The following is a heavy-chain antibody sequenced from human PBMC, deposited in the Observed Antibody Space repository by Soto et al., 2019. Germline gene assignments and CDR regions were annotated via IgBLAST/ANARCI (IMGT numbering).Heavy chain of an antibody. D-gene: IGHD1-26*01. CDR2: ISSSNSYI. J-gene: IGHJ4*01. V-gene: IGHV3-21*01. CDR3: AREGRLGDFDF. Sequence: GGSLRLSCAASGFTFSSYSMNWVRQAPGKGLEWVSSISSSNSYIYYADSVKGRFTISRDNAKNTLYLQMNSLGAEDCAVYSCAREGRLGDFDFWGQGTMVTVSS. CDR1: GFTFSSYS.